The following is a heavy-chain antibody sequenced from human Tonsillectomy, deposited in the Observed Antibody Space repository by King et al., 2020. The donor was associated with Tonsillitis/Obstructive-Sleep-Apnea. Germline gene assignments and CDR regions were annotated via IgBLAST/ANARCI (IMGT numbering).Heavy chain of an antibody. D-gene: IGHD1-26*01. CDR2: IYYSGST. Sequence: VQLQESGPGLVKPSETLSLTCTVSGASISSYYWSWLRQPPGKGLEWSGYIYYSGSTNYNPSLESRVTISVDKSKDEFSLKLNSVTAADTAVYYCARAPYSVSFLDYWGQGTLVTVSS. CDR3: ARAPYSVSFLDY. CDR1: GASISSYY. J-gene: IGHJ4*02. V-gene: IGHV4-59*08.